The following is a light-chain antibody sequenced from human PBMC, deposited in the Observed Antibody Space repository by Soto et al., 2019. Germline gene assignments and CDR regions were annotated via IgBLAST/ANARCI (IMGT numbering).Light chain of an antibody. CDR1: HNVSYTF. Sequence: VFTQSSGTLSLSPGERTYLPCRASHNVSYTFLAWYQQRPGQPPRLLIYAAFSRATGVPDRFSASGSGTEFTLAISRLEPEDFAVYYCQQFISYPLTFGRGTKVDIK. CDR3: QQFISYPLT. CDR2: AAF. V-gene: IGKV3-20*01. J-gene: IGKJ4*01.